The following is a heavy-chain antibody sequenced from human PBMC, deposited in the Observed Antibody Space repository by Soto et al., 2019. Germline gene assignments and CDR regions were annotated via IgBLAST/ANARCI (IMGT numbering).Heavy chain of an antibody. D-gene: IGHD5-12*01. CDR2: IYYSGST. V-gene: IGHV4-31*03. Sequence: PLETLSLTCTVSGGSISSGGYYWSWIRQHPGKGLEWIGYIYYSGSTYYNPSLKSRVTISVDTSRNQFSLKLSSVTAADTAVYYCARGFAGYNSERHFDYWGQGTLVTVSS. CDR3: ARGFAGYNSERHFDY. J-gene: IGHJ4*02. CDR1: GGSISSGGYY.